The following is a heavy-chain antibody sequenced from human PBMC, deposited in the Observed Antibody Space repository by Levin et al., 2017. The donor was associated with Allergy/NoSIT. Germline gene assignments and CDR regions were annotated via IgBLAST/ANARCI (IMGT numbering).Heavy chain of an antibody. CDR3: AREDYYGSGSNY. CDR1: GGSISSYY. CDR2: IYYSGST. Sequence: PSETLSLTCTVSGGSISSYYWSWIRQPPGKGLEWIGYIYYSGSTNYNPSLKSRVTISVDTSKNQFSLKLSSVTAADTAVYYCAREDYYGSGSNYWGQGTLVTVSS. D-gene: IGHD3-10*01. J-gene: IGHJ4*02. V-gene: IGHV4-59*01.